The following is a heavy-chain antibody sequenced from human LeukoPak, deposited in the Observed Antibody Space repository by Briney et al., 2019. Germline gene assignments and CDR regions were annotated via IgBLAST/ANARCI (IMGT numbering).Heavy chain of an antibody. J-gene: IGHJ4*02. Sequence: SETLSLTCTVSGGSISSGGYYWSWIRQPPGKGLEWVGYIYHSGSTYYNPSLKSRVTISVDRSKNQFSLKLSSVTAADTAVYYCARVEIPAAGTRDYWGQGTLVTVSS. CDR3: ARVEIPAAGTRDY. D-gene: IGHD6-13*01. CDR2: IYHSGST. CDR1: GGSISSGGYY. V-gene: IGHV4-30-2*01.